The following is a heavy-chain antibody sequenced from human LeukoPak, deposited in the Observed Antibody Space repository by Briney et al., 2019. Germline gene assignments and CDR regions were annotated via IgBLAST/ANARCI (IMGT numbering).Heavy chain of an antibody. Sequence: SVKVSCKASGRTFSSYAISWVRQAPGQGLECMGRIIPIFGTANYAQKFQGRVTITTDESTSTAYMELSSLRSEDTAVYYCARSSIVGATTYSDYWGQGTLVTVSS. D-gene: IGHD1-26*01. CDR3: ARSSIVGATTYSDY. CDR1: GRTFSSYA. CDR2: IIPIFGTA. V-gene: IGHV1-69*05. J-gene: IGHJ4*02.